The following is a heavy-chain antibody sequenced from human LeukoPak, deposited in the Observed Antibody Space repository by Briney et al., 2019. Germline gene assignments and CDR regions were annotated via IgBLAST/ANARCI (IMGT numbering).Heavy chain of an antibody. V-gene: IGHV4-39*01. CDR2: IYYSGST. Sequence: SETLSLTXTVSGGSISSSSYYWGWIRQPPGKGLEWIGSIYYSGSTYYNPSLKSRVTISVDTSKNQFSLKLSSVTAADTAVYYCARHRSKYQLLLVWFDPWGQGTLVTVSS. D-gene: IGHD2-2*01. J-gene: IGHJ5*02. CDR1: GGSISSSSYY. CDR3: ARHRSKYQLLLVWFDP.